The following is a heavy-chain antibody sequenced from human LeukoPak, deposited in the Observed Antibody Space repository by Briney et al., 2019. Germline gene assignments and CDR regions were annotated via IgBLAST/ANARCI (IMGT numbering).Heavy chain of an antibody. D-gene: IGHD2-15*01. J-gene: IGHJ4*02. CDR3: ARDDCSSSSCLTY. V-gene: IGHV3-74*01. Sequence: GGSLSLSCAASGFTFSTYWMHWVRQAPGKGLVWVSRINTDGSSANYADSVKGRFTISRKNTLYLQMNSLRAEDTAVYYCARDDCSSSSCLTYWGQGTLVTVSS. CDR1: GFTFSTYW. CDR2: INTDGSSA.